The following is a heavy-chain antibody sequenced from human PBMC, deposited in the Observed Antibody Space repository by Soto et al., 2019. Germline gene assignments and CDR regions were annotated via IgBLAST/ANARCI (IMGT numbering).Heavy chain of an antibody. CDR1: GYTFTSYG. D-gene: IGHD3-10*01. CDR3: ARDRDYYGSGTNWFDP. CDR2: ISAYNGNT. J-gene: IGHJ5*02. Sequence: QVQLVQSGAEVKKPGASVKVSCKASGYTFTSYGISWVRQAPGQGLEWMGWISAYNGNTNYAQKLQGRVTMTTDTSTSTAYMGLRSLRSDDTAVYYCARDRDYYGSGTNWFDPWGQGTLVTVSS. V-gene: IGHV1-18*04.